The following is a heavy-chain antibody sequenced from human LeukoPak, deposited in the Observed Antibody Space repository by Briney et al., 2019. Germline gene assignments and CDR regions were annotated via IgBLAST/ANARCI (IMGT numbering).Heavy chain of an antibody. CDR2: IWGDGSKT. CDR3: ARTATDTGEFDY. V-gene: IGHV3-33*03. Sequence: GTPLRLSCAASGFAFTNYGMHWVRQAPGKGLEWVAIIWGDGSKTYYSDSVKGRFTISRDDAKNSLYLQMNSLRAEDTAVYYCARTATDTGEFDYWGQGTLVTVSS. D-gene: IGHD6-13*01. J-gene: IGHJ4*02. CDR1: GFAFTNYG.